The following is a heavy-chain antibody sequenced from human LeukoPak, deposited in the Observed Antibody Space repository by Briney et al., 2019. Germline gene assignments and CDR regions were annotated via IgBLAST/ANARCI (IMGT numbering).Heavy chain of an antibody. D-gene: IGHD3-22*01. CDR1: GFTFSSYW. Sequence: GGSLRLSCAASGFTFSSYWMTWVRQAPGKGLEWVANINGDGSELYYADSVKGRFTISRDNSKNTLYLQMNSLRAEDTAVYYCAKQPRPRYYDSSGYYPFDYWGQGTLVTVSS. CDR3: AKQPRPRYYDSSGYYPFDY. V-gene: IGHV3-7*03. CDR2: INGDGSEL. J-gene: IGHJ4*02.